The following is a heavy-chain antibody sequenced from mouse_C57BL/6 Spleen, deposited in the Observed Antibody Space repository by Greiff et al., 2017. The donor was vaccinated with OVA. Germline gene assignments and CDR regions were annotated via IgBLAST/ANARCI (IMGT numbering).Heavy chain of an antibody. Sequence: EVKLVESGGGLVQPKGSLKLSCAASGFTFNTYAMHWVRQAPGTGLEWVARIRSKSSNYATYYADSVKDRFTISRDDSQSMLYLQMNNLKTEDTAMYYCVRERASYYYGSSWGYFDVWGTGTTVTVSS. CDR1: GFTFNTYA. CDR3: VRERASYYYGSSWGYFDV. D-gene: IGHD1-1*01. J-gene: IGHJ1*03. V-gene: IGHV10-3*01. CDR2: IRSKSSNYAT.